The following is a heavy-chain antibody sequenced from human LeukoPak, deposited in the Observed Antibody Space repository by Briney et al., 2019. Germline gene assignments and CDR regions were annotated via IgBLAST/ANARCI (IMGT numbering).Heavy chain of an antibody. CDR2: IKEDGSDK. D-gene: IGHD2-15*01. Sequence: PGGSLRLSCAASGFSFSSYWMTWVRQAPGGGLEWVANIKEDGSDKYYVDSVKGRFSISRDNAKNSLYLQMNSLRAEDTAVNYCARDKGYLAFDYWGQGTLVRVSS. CDR1: GFSFSSYW. V-gene: IGHV3-7*01. J-gene: IGHJ4*02. CDR3: ARDKGYLAFDY.